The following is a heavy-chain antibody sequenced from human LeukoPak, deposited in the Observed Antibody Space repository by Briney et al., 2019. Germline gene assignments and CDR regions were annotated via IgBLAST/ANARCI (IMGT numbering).Heavy chain of an antibody. J-gene: IGHJ4*02. CDR3: ASHVSYYYGSGSSTSARPTVDY. Sequence: GGSLRLSCAASGFTFSSYSMNWVRQAPGKGLEWVSSISSSSSYIYYADSVKGRFTISRDNAKNSLYLQMNSLRAEDTAVYYCASHVSYYYGSGSSTSARPTVDYWGQGTLVTVSS. CDR1: GFTFSSYS. D-gene: IGHD3-10*01. V-gene: IGHV3-21*01. CDR2: ISSSSSYI.